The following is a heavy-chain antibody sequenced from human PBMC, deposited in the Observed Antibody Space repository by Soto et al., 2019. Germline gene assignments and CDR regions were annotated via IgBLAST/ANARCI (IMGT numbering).Heavy chain of an antibody. Sequence: ASVKVSCKASGYTFRSYGISWMRQAPGQGLEWMGWISTYNGNTNYAQKLQGRVTMTTDTSTNTAYMDLRSLTSDDTAVYFCARRLASYYYGMDVWGQGTTVTVSS. CDR3: ARRLASYYYGMDV. V-gene: IGHV1-18*01. J-gene: IGHJ6*02. CDR1: GYTFRSYG. D-gene: IGHD3-16*01. CDR2: ISTYNGNT.